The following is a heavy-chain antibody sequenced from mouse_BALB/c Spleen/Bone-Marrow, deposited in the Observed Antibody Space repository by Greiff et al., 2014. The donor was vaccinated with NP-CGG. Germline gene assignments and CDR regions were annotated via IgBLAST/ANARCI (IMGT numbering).Heavy chain of an antibody. D-gene: IGHD1-1*01. V-gene: IGHV2-6-5*01. CDR2: IWGGGST. Sequence: QVQLQQSGPGLVAPSQSLSITCTVSGFSLTDYGVSWIRQPPGKGLEWLGVIWGGGSTYYNSSLKSRLSIRKDNSKSQVFLKMNNLQTDDTAMYYCAKHTLRYYAMDYWGQGTSVTVSS. J-gene: IGHJ4*01. CDR3: AKHTLRYYAMDY. CDR1: GFSLTDYG.